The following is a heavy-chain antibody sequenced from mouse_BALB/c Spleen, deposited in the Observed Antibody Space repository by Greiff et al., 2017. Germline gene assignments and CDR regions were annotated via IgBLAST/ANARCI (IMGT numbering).Heavy chain of an antibody. Sequence: QVQLQQSGAELVRPGASVTLSCKASGYTFTDYEMHWVKQTPVHGLEWIGAIDPETGGTAYNQKFKGKATLTADKSSSTAYMELRSLTSEDSSVYYCTRPTDRDEGAMDYWGQGTSVTVSS. CDR3: TRPTDRDEGAMDY. D-gene: IGHD2-14*01. CDR2: IDPETGGT. J-gene: IGHJ4*01. CDR1: GYTFTDYE. V-gene: IGHV1-15*01.